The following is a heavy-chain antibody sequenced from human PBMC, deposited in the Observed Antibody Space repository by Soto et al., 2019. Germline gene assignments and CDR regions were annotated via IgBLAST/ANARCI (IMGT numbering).Heavy chain of an antibody. J-gene: IGHJ5*02. V-gene: IGHV3-30-3*01. CDR3: ARSRSSSWYSVINWFDP. D-gene: IGHD6-13*01. CDR1: GFTFSSYA. CDR2: ISYDGSNK. Sequence: GGSLRLSCAASGFTFSSYAMHWVRQAPGKGLEWVAVISYDGSNKYYADSVKGRFTISRDNSKNTLYLQMNSLRAEDTAVHYCARSRSSSWYSVINWFDPWGQGTLVTVSS.